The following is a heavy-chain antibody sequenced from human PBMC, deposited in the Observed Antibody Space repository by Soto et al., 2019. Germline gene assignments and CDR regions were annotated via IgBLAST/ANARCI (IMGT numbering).Heavy chain of an antibody. V-gene: IGHV3-30*04. CDR2: ISYDETNK. CDR1: GFTFRNYA. D-gene: IGHD3-3*01. J-gene: IGHJ4*02. CDR3: ARDRGRFLEWLLTLDY. Sequence: PGGSLRLSCAAFGFTFRNYAMHWVRQAPGKGLEWVAIISYDETNKYYADSVKGRFTISRDNSKNTLHPQMNSLRAEDTAVYYCARDRGRFLEWLLTLDYWGQGTPVTVSS.